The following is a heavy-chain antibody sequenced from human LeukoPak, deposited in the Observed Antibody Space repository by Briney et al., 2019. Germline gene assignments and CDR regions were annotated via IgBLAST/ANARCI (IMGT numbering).Heavy chain of an antibody. Sequence: PSETLSLTCTVSGGSISSSSYYWGWIRQPPGKGLEWIGSIYYSGSTYYNPSLKSRVTISVDTSKNQFSLKLSSVTAADTAVYYCAGRRRDGRDGYNTLDYWGQGTLVTVSS. CDR2: IYYSGST. CDR3: AGRRRDGRDGYNTLDY. D-gene: IGHD5-24*01. J-gene: IGHJ4*02. CDR1: GGSISSSSYY. V-gene: IGHV4-39*07.